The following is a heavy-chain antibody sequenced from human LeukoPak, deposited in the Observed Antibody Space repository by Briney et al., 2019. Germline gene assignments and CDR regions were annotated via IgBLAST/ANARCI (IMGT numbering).Heavy chain of an antibody. CDR2: INHSGST. Sequence: SETLSLTCAVYGGSFSGYYWSWIRQPPGKGLEWIGEINHSGSTNYNPSLKSRVTISVDTSKNLFSLRLNSVTAADTAVYFCARIYAGGSFFDYWGQGTLVTVSS. D-gene: IGHD3-10*01. J-gene: IGHJ4*02. CDR1: GGSFSGYY. CDR3: ARIYAGGSFFDY. V-gene: IGHV4-34*01.